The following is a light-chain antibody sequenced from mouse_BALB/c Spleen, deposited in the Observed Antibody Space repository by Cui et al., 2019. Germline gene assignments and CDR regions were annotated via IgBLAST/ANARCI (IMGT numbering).Light chain of an antibody. J-gene: IGKJ1*01. CDR3: HQWSSYPWT. CDR2: STS. V-gene: IGKV4-80*01. CDR1: SSVSY. Sequence: QTVLTPSPAIMSASLGEEITLTCSASSSVSYMHWYQQKSGTSPKLLIYSTSNLASGVPSRFSGSGSGTFYSLTSSSVEAEDTADYYCHQWSSYPWTFGGGTKLEIK.